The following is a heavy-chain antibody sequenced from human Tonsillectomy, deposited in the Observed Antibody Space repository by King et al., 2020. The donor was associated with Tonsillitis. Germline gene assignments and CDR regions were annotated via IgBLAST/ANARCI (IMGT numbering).Heavy chain of an antibody. J-gene: IGHJ4*02. Sequence: VQLVQSGAEVKKPGSSVKVSCKASGGTFSSYAISWVRQAPGQGLEWMGGIIPIFGTANYAQKFQGRVTITADESTSTAYMELSSLRSEDTAVYYCASSGCSGGSCYSGGDYWGQGTLVTVSS. CDR2: IIPIFGTA. V-gene: IGHV1-69*01. CDR3: ASSGCSGGSCYSGGDY. D-gene: IGHD2-15*01. CDR1: GGTFSSYA.